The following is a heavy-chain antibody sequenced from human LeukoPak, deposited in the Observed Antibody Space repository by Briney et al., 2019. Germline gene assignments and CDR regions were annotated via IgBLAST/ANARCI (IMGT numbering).Heavy chain of an antibody. V-gene: IGHV3-74*01. CDR1: GFSFSSYW. J-gene: IGHJ1*01. CDR3: ARAPSEIGGYYPEYFRH. D-gene: IGHD3-22*01. CDR2: IKSDGKT. Sequence: PGGSLRLSCAASGFSFSSYWMQWVRQAPGRGLVWVSRIKSDGKTNYADSVKGRFTISRDNAKNTVSLQMNSLRAEDTGVYYCARAPSEIGGYYPEYFRHWGQGTLVTVSS.